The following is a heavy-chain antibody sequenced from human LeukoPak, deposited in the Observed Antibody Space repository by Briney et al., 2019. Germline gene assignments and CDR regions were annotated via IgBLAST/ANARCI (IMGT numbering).Heavy chain of an antibody. CDR2: IYYSGST. J-gene: IGHJ6*02. CDR3: ARYIAAAGYYYYYYGMDV. Sequence: SETLSLTCTVSGGSISSGDYYWSWIRQPPGKGLEWIGYIYYSGSTYYNPSLKSRVTISVDTSKNQFSLKLSSVTAADTAVCYCARYIAAAGYYYYYYGMDVWGQGTTVTVSS. CDR1: GGSISSGDYY. D-gene: IGHD6-13*01. V-gene: IGHV4-30-4*01.